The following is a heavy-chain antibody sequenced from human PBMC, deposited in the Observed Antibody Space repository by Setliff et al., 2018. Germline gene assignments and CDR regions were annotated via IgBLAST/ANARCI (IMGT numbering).Heavy chain of an antibody. Sequence: SETLSLTCTVYGGSFSDYYWGWIRQPPGKGLEWIAEINHSGSTNYNPSLKSRVTISVDTSKNQFSLKLSSVTAADTAVYYCRFWVDMIEVDSWAQGTLVTVSS. CDR2: INHSGST. J-gene: IGHJ4*02. V-gene: IGHV4-34*01. CDR1: GGSFSDYY. CDR3: RFWVDMIEVDS. D-gene: IGHD3-22*01.